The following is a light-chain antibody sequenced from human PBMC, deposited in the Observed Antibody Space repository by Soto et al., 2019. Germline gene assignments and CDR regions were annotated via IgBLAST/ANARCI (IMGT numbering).Light chain of an antibody. CDR2: AAS. Sequence: DIQMTQSPSSLSASVGDRVSITCRASHTIYTYLNWYQQKPGKAPKLLIHAASTLQTGVPSSFSGSGSGTDFTLTINSLQPQDFATYYCQQSYRTPLTFGGGNKVDI. CDR3: QQSYRTPLT. CDR1: HTIYTY. V-gene: IGKV1-39*01. J-gene: IGKJ4*01.